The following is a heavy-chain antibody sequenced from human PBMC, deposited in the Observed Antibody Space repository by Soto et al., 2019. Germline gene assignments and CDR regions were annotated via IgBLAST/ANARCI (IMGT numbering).Heavy chain of an antibody. Sequence: GGSLRLSCAASGFTFSSYAMSWVRQAPGKGLEWVSAISGSGGSTYYADSVKGRFTISRDNSKNTLYLQMNSLRAEDTAVYYCAKDSRGGYSSSWYYFGYWGQGTLVTVSS. V-gene: IGHV3-23*01. D-gene: IGHD6-13*01. CDR2: ISGSGGST. CDR1: GFTFSSYA. J-gene: IGHJ4*02. CDR3: AKDSRGGYSSSWYYFGY.